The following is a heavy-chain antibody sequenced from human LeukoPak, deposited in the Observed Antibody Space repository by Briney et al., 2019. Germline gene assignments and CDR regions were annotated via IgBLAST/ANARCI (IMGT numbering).Heavy chain of an antibody. CDR3: ATSRHSSGNG. CDR2: INPDGNVK. V-gene: IGHV3-7*01. CDR1: RFTFSTSW. Sequence: GSLRLSCAASRFTFSTSWMSWVRQASEKGLEWVANINPDGNVKYYVDSVKGRFTISRDNTKNSLYLQMDSLRDEDTAVYYCATSRHSSGNGWGQGTLVTASS. J-gene: IGHJ4*02. D-gene: IGHD3-22*01.